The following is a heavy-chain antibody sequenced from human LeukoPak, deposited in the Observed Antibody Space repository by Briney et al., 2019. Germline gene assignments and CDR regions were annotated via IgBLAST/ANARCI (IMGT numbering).Heavy chain of an antibody. CDR3: ARDLNWETY. D-gene: IGHD7-27*01. J-gene: IGHJ4*02. CDR1: GFTSSSYW. V-gene: IGHV3-7*01. CDR2: IKTDGSLT. Sequence: GGSLRLSCVASGFTSSSYWMTWVRQAPGKGLEWVANIKTDGSLTYYVDSVKGRFTISRDNAKNSLYLQMNSLRAEDTAVYYCARDLNWETYWGQGTLVSVSS.